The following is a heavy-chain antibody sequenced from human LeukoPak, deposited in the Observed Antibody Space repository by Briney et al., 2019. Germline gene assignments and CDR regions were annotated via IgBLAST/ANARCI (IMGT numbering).Heavy chain of an antibody. J-gene: IGHJ5*02. CDR1: GGSISSYY. V-gene: IGHV4-59*01. CDR2: IYYSGST. Sequence: PSETLSLTCTVSGGSISSYYWSWIRQPPGKGLEWIGYIYYSGSTNYNPSLKSRVTISVDTSKNQFSLKLSSVTAADTAVYHCARVSDWFDPWGQGTLVTVSS. CDR3: ARVSDWFDP.